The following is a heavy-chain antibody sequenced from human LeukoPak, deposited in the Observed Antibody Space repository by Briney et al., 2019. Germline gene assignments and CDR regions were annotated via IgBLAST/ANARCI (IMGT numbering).Heavy chain of an antibody. D-gene: IGHD3-22*01. Sequence: SETLSLTCAVYGGSFNDYFWTWIRQPPGKGLEWIGEVYNGGSTNYNPSLKSRVIISVDTSKNQFSLRLGSVTAADTAVYYCARGRLGSVVFEGYYYFMDVWGKGTTVTVSS. V-gene: IGHV4-34*01. CDR3: ARGRLGSVVFEGYYYFMDV. CDR1: GGSFNDYF. CDR2: VYNGGST. J-gene: IGHJ6*03.